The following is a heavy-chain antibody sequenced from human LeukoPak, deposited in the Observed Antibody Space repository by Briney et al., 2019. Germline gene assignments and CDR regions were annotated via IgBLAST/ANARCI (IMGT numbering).Heavy chain of an antibody. CDR3: ASILDRANWFDP. CDR1: GYTITSYG. J-gene: IGHJ5*02. Sequence: ASVKVSCKASGYTITSYGISWVRQAPGQGLEWMGWISAYNGNTNYAQKLQGRVTMTTDTSTSTAYMELRSLRSDDTAVYYCASILDRANWFDPWGQGTLVTVSS. CDR2: ISAYNGNT. V-gene: IGHV1-18*01.